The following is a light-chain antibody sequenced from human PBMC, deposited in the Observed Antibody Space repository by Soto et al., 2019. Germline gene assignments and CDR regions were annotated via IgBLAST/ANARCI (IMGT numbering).Light chain of an antibody. CDR1: QSVSSSY. CDR2: GAS. J-gene: IGKJ4*01. Sequence: EIVLTQSPGTLSLSPGERATLSCRASQSVSSSYLAWYQQKPGQAPRQLIYGASSRATGIPDRFSGSGSGTDFTLNITRLEPEDFVVNYCQHYRTSFGGGTRVEIK. CDR3: QHYRTS. V-gene: IGKV3-20*01.